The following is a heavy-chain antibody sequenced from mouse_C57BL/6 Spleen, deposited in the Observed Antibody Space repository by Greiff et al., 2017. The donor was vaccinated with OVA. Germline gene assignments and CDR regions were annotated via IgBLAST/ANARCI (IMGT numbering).Heavy chain of an antibody. Sequence: EVKLVESGGGLVKPGGSLKLSCAASGFTFSSYAMSWVRQTPEKRLEWVATISDGGSYTYYPDNVKGRFTISRDNAKNHLYLQMSHLKSEDTAMYYCARSLLLPGGYFDVWGTGTTVTVSS. V-gene: IGHV5-4*03. D-gene: IGHD1-1*01. CDR1: GFTFSSYA. CDR2: ISDGGSYT. J-gene: IGHJ1*03. CDR3: ARSLLLPGGYFDV.